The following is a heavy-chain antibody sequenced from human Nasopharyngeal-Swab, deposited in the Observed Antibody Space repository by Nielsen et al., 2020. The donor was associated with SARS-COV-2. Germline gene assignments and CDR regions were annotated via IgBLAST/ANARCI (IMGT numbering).Heavy chain of an antibody. D-gene: IGHD1-7*01. CDR1: GFSFSNYN. Sequence: GESLKISCAASGFSFSNYNMNWVRQAPGKGLEWVSSISSSSSYKYYADSVKGRFTISRDNTKNSLYLQMNNLRTEDTAFYYCAKQKRLGLASDPYFYGLDVWGRGTTVTVSS. V-gene: IGHV3-21*04. CDR3: AKQKRLGLASDPYFYGLDV. CDR2: ISSSSSYK. J-gene: IGHJ6*02.